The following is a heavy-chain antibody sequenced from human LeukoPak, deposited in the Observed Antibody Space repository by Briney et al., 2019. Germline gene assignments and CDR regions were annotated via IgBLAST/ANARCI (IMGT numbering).Heavy chain of an antibody. J-gene: IGHJ4*02. D-gene: IGHD3-10*01. CDR3: ARRRRYYGY. Sequence: SETLSLTCTVSGGSISSSSYYWGWIRQPPGKGLEWIGSIYYSGSTYYNPSLKSRVTISVDTSKNQFSLKLSSVTAADTAVYYCARRRRYYGYWGQGTLVTVSS. V-gene: IGHV4-39*01. CDR2: IYYSGST. CDR1: GGSISSSSYY.